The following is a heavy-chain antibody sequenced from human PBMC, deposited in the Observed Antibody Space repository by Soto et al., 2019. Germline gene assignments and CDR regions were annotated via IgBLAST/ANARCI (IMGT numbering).Heavy chain of an antibody. V-gene: IGHV3-48*03. CDR1: GFTFSSYE. Sequence: GGSLRLSCAASGFTFSSYEMNWVRQAPGKGLEWVSYISSSGSTIYYADSVKGRFTISRDNAKNSLYLQMNSLRAEDTAVYYCARDLSFYDSSGYIDYWGQGTLVTVSS. J-gene: IGHJ4*02. D-gene: IGHD3-22*01. CDR2: ISSSGSTI. CDR3: ARDLSFYDSSGYIDY.